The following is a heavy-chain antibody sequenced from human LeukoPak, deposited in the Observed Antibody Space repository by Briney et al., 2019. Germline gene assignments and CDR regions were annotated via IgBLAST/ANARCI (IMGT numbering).Heavy chain of an antibody. V-gene: IGHV4-61*02. J-gene: IGHJ4*02. CDR3: XXXXDNSYGLLDY. CDR1: GDSISSGDYY. CDR2: ISSSGST. D-gene: IGHD5-18*01. Sequence: SETLSLTCTVSGDSISSGDYYWSWIRQPAGKGLEWIGRISSSGSTNYNPSLKSRVTISVDTSKNQFSLKLSSVTAADTAVYFXXXXXDNSYGLLDYWGQGTLVTVSS.